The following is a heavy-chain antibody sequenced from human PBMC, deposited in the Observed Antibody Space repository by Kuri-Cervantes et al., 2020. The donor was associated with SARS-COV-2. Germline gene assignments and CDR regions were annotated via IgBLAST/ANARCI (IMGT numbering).Heavy chain of an antibody. Sequence: GESLKISCAASGFTFDDYAMNWVRQAPGKGLEWVSSISSSSSYIYYADSVKGRFTISRDNAKNSLYLQMNSLRAEDTAVYYCARVPSSSGFFDYWGQGTLVTVSS. CDR3: ARVPSSSGFFDY. CDR2: ISSSSSYI. CDR1: GFTFDDYA. V-gene: IGHV3-21*01. D-gene: IGHD6-6*01. J-gene: IGHJ4*02.